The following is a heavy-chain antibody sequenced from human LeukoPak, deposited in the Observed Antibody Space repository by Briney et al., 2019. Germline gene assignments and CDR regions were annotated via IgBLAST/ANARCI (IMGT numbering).Heavy chain of an antibody. CDR2: IYYSGTS. CDR1: GGSISSGGYY. D-gene: IGHD2-21*02. Sequence: SQTLSLTCTVSGGSISSGGYYWSWIRQHPGKGLEWIGHIYYSGTSFYNPSLTSRVTISVDTSKNQFSLKLTSVNDADTAVYYCARRKGGDFIDNWGQGALVTVSS. V-gene: IGHV4-31*03. CDR3: ARRKGGDFIDN. J-gene: IGHJ4*02.